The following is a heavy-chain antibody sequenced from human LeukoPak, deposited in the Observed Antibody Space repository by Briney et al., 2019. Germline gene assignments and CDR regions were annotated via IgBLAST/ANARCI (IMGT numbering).Heavy chain of an antibody. Sequence: SETLSLTCAVSGYSISSDNYWVWIRQPPGQGLEWTGGIYHSGSTYYNPSLKSRVTISVDTSKNQFSLKLSSVTAADTAVYYCARSLGDGYNPRVVDPWGQGTLVTVSS. J-gene: IGHJ5*02. D-gene: IGHD5-24*01. V-gene: IGHV4-38-2*01. CDR1: GYSISSDNY. CDR3: ARSLGDGYNPRVVDP. CDR2: IYHSGST.